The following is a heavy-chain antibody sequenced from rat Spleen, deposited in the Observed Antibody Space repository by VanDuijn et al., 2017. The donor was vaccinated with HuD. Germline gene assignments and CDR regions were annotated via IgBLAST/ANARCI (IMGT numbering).Heavy chain of an antibody. CDR3: ARHNSGYGVMDA. CDR2: ITNTGGST. CDR1: GFTFNYYW. V-gene: IGHV5-31*01. Sequence: EVQLVESGGGLVQPGRSLKLSCVASGFTFNYYWMTWIRQAPGKGLEWVASITNTGGSTYYPDSVKGRFTISRDTAQNTLYLQMNSLRSEDTATYYCARHNSGYGVMDAWGQGASVTVSS. D-gene: IGHD4-3*01. J-gene: IGHJ4*01.